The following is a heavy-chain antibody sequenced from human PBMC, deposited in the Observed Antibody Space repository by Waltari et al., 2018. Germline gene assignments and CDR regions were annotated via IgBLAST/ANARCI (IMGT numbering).Heavy chain of an antibody. D-gene: IGHD2-15*01. V-gene: IGHV3-21*01. Sequence: EVQLVESGGGLVKPGGSLRLSCAASGFTFSSYSMNWVRQAQGKGLEWVSSISSSSSYIYYADSVKGRFTISRDNAKNSLYLQMNSLRAEDTAVYYCARDCSGGSCYSSRRYFDYWGQGTLVTVSS. CDR1: GFTFSSYS. CDR2: ISSSSSYI. J-gene: IGHJ4*02. CDR3: ARDCSGGSCYSSRRYFDY.